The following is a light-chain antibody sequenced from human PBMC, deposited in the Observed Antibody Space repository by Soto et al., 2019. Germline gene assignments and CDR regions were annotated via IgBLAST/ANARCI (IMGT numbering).Light chain of an antibody. Sequence: EIVLTQSPGTLSLSPGERATLSCRASQSFRYDYLAWYQQKPGQAPRLLIYVVSARATGIPDRFSGSGSGTDFTLTISGLEPEDFAVYYCQQYETSVYTFGQGTRLEI. J-gene: IGKJ2*01. CDR2: VVS. CDR1: QSFRYDY. V-gene: IGKV3-20*01. CDR3: QQYETSVYT.